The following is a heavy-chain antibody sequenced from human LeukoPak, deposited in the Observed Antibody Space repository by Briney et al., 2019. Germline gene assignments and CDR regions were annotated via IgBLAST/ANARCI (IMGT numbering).Heavy chain of an antibody. CDR3: ARGEYSSSSWFDP. V-gene: IGHV4-34*01. J-gene: IGHJ5*02. CDR2: INHSGST. Sequence: RPSETLSLTCAVYGGSFSGYYWSWIRQPPGKGLEWIGEINHSGSTNYNPPLKSRVTISVDTSKNQFSLKLSSVPAADTAVYYCARGEYSSSSWFDPWGQGTLVTVSS. CDR1: GGSFSGYY. D-gene: IGHD6-6*01.